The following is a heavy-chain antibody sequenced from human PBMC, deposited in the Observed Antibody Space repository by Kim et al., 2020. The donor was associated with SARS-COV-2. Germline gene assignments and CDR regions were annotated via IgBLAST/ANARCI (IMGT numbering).Heavy chain of an antibody. J-gene: IGHJ2*01. D-gene: IGHD6-13*01. Sequence: GGSLRLSCAASGFTFSSYGMHWVRQAPGKGLEWVAVIWYDGSNKYYADSVKGRFTISRDNSKNTLYLQMNSLRAEDTAVYYCASGGKAAAGTGSHGYFDLWGRGTLVTVSS. CDR1: GFTFSSYG. CDR3: ASGGKAAAGTGSHGYFDL. V-gene: IGHV3-33*01. CDR2: IWYDGSNK.